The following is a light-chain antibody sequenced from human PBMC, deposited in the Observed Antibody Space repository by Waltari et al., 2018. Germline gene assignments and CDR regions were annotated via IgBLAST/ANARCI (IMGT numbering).Light chain of an antibody. CDR2: DSS. CDR1: QSVSSY. Sequence: EIVLTQSPATLSLSPVERAPLSCRASQSVSSYLAWYQQKPGQAPRLLIYDSSNRATGIPARFSGSGSGTDFTLTISSLEPEDFAVYYCQQRSNWVTFGGGTKVEIK. V-gene: IGKV3-11*01. J-gene: IGKJ4*01. CDR3: QQRSNWVT.